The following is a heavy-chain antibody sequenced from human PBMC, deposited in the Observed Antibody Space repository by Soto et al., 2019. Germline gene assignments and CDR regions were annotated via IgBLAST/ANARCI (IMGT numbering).Heavy chain of an antibody. V-gene: IGHV4-4*07. CDR3: AKGGTYYFDS. J-gene: IGHJ4*02. CDR1: GASISNFY. Sequence: SETLSLTCSVSGASISNFYWSWIRQSAGKGLEWIGRLYTRGTTDYNPSLKSRVTMSIDTSKNRVSLSLTSVTAADTAVYYCAKGGTYYFDSWGQGIVVTVS. D-gene: IGHD3-16*01. CDR2: LYTRGTT.